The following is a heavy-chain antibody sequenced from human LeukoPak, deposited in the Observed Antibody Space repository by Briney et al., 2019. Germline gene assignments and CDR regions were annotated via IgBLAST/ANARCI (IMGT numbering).Heavy chain of an antibody. CDR3: VGVTTDYYYGMDV. J-gene: IGHJ6*02. D-gene: IGHD2-21*02. CDR1: GFAFTNAW. V-gene: IGHV3-15*07. CDR2: IKSKTDGGTT. Sequence: GGSLRLSCAASGFAFTNAWMNWVRQAPGKGLEWFGRIKSKTDGGTTDYAAPVKGRFTISRDDSRNTLYLQMSSLKTEDTAVYYCVGVTTDYYYGMDVWGQGTPVTVSS.